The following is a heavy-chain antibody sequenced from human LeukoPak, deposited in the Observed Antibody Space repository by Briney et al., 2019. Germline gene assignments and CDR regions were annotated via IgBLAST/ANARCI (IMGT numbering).Heavy chain of an antibody. D-gene: IGHD1-26*01. J-gene: IGHJ4*02. CDR2: ISSSGSTI. CDR3: AKDRSSARALVGAYYFDY. CDR1: GFTFSSYE. V-gene: IGHV3-48*03. Sequence: PGGSLRLSCAASGFTFSSYEMNWVRQAPGKGLEWVSYISSSGSTIYYADSVKGRFTISRDNAKNSLYLQMNSLRAEDTAVYYCAKDRSSARALVGAYYFDYWGQGTLVTVSS.